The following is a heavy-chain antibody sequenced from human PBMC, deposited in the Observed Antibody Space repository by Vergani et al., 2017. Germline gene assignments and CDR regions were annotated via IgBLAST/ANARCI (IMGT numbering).Heavy chain of an antibody. D-gene: IGHD3-16*02. CDR1: GGTFSSYA. V-gene: IGHV1-69*01. CDR2: IIPIFGTA. Sequence: QVQLVQSGAEVKKPGSSVKVSCKASGGTFSSYAISWVRQAPGQGLEWMGGIIPIFGTANYAQKFQGRVTITAAESTSTAYMELSSLRSEDTAVYYCARGAGITFGGVIVMGYYYYYMDVWGKGTTVTVSS. CDR3: ARGAGITFGGVIVMGYYYYYMDV. J-gene: IGHJ6*03.